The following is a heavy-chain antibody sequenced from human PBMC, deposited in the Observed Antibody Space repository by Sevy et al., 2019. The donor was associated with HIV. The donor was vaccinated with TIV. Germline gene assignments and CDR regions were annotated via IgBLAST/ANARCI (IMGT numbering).Heavy chain of an antibody. CDR2: LSFGWGEI. J-gene: IGHJ4*02. Sequence: GGSLRLSCAASGFTLSKYSMSWVRQPPGKGLGWVSTLSFGWGEINYADSVKGRFTISRDNSKSSVYLQMNNLRPEDTAVYYCAREGCTKPHDYWGQGTLVTVSS. D-gene: IGHD2-8*01. CDR1: GFTLSKYS. V-gene: IGHV3-23*01. CDR3: AREGCTKPHDY.